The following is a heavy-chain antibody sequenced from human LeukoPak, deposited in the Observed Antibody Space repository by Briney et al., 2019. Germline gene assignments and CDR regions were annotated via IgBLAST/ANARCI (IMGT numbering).Heavy chain of an antibody. Sequence: SETLSLTCNVFGDSMNNYYWSWIRQPPGKGLEWIGNINDSGSTNSNPSLKSRATTSVDMSRKHFFLDLSSVTAADTAVYYCAKDQARMYYYDSWGQGTLVTVSS. V-gene: IGHV4-59*01. CDR2: INDSGST. J-gene: IGHJ4*02. CDR1: GDSMNNYY. CDR3: AKDQARMYYYDS. D-gene: IGHD3-22*01.